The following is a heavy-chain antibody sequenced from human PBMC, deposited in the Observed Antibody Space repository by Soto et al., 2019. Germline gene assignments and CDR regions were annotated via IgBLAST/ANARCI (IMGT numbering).Heavy chain of an antibody. V-gene: IGHV1-58*02. CDR1: GFTFSSSG. CDR3: AALWAPTGPYNWSEP. Sequence: QIQLVQFGPEVKKPGTPVKVSCKASGFTFSSSGIHWVRQARGQRLEWIGWIVVGSGNTNYAKKFQERVTITRDVSTNTDYMELTSLRSEDTAVYYCAALWAPTGPYNWSEPWGQGTLVTVSS. D-gene: IGHD1-1*01. CDR2: IVVGSGNT. J-gene: IGHJ5*02.